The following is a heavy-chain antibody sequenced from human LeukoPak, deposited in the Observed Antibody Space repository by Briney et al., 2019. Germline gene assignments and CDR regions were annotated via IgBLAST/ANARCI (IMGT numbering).Heavy chain of an antibody. D-gene: IGHD1-7*01. CDR3: ARGFEGTTVIDSWFDP. J-gene: IGHJ5*02. V-gene: IGHV4-61*02. CDR1: GGSISSGSYY. Sequence: SETLSLTCTVSGGSISSGSYYWSWIRQPAGKGLEWIGRIYTSGSTNYNPSLKSRVTISVDTSKNQFSLKLSSVTAADTAVYYCARGFEGTTVIDSWFDPWGQGTLVTVSS. CDR2: IYTSGST.